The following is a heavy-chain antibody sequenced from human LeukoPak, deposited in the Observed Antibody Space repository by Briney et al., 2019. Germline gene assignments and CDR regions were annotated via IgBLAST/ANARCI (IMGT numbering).Heavy chain of an antibody. V-gene: IGHV4-39*07. CDR2: INHSGST. Sequence: SETLSLTCTVSGGSISSSSYYWSWIRQPPGKGLEWIGEINHSGSTNYNPSLKSRVTISVDTSKNQFSLKLSSVTAADTAVYYCARPLRGYWGQGTLVTVSS. CDR3: ARPLRGY. J-gene: IGHJ4*02. CDR1: GGSISSSSYY.